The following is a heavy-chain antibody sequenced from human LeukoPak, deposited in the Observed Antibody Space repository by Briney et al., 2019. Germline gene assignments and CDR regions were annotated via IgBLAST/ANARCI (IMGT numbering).Heavy chain of an antibody. CDR2: IYPDDSDT. D-gene: IGHD6-19*01. CDR3: GRQVVRSSSGWKFGY. CDR1: GYSFSHYW. V-gene: IGHV5-51*01. J-gene: IGHJ4*02. Sequence: GESLKISCTGSGYSFSHYWIGWVRQMPGKGLEWMGIIYPDDSDTTYGPSFQGHVTISADKSISTTYLQWDSLKASDTGMYYCGRQVVRSSSGWKFGYWGQGTLVTVSS.